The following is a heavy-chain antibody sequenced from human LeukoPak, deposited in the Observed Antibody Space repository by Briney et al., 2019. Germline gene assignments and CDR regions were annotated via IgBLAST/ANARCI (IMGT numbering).Heavy chain of an antibody. Sequence: PGRSLRLSCAASGFTFSSYAMSWVRQAPGKGLEWVSAISGSGGSTYYADSVKGRFTISRDNSKSTLYLQMNSLRAEDTAVYYCAKDKGYGGPDGLLDYWGQGTLVTVSS. V-gene: IGHV3-23*01. J-gene: IGHJ4*02. D-gene: IGHD4-23*01. CDR3: AKDKGYGGPDGLLDY. CDR2: ISGSGGST. CDR1: GFTFSSYA.